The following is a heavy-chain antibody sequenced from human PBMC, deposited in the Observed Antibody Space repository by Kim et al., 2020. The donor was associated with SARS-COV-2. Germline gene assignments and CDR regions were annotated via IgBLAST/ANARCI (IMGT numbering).Heavy chain of an antibody. Sequence: GESLKISCAASGFTFSSYGMHWVRQAPGKGLEWVAVISYDGSNKYYADSVKGRFTISRDNSKNTLYLQMNSLRAEDTAVYYCARDKGMKVYYYGMDVWGQ. CDR2: ISYDGSNK. V-gene: IGHV3-33*05. D-gene: IGHD3-10*01. J-gene: IGHJ6*02. CDR3: ARDKGMKVYYYGMDV. CDR1: GFTFSSYG.